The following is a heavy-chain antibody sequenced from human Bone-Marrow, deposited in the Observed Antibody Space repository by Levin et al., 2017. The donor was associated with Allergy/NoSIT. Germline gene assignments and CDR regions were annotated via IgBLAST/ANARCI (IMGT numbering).Heavy chain of an antibody. CDR2: IYYSGST. CDR3: ASTYDSATVTFDY. Sequence: PSETLSLTCTVSGGSISSYYWSWIRQPPGKGLEWIGYIYYSGSTNYNPSLKSRVTISVDTSKNQFSLKLSSVTAADTAVYYCASTYDSATVTFDYWGQGTLVTVSS. D-gene: IGHD4-17*01. V-gene: IGHV4-59*08. CDR1: GGSISSYY. J-gene: IGHJ4*02.